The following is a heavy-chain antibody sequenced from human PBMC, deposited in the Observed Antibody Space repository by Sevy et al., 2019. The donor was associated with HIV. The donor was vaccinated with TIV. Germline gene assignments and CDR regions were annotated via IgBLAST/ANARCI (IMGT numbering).Heavy chain of an antibody. D-gene: IGHD3-10*01. V-gene: IGHV3-21*01. CDR1: GITFSYYS. CDR2: ISSSSSNI. CDR3: ARDRDGSGSSGGYGMDV. Sequence: EGSLRLSCVGSGITFSYYSMNWVRQAPGKELEWVSSISSSSSNIYYADSVKGRFTISRDNAKKSLYLQMNSLRAEDTAVYYCARDRDGSGSSGGYGMDVWGQGTTVTVSS. J-gene: IGHJ6*02.